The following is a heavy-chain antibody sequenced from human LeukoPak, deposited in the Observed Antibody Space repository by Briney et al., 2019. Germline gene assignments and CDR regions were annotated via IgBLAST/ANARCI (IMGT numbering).Heavy chain of an antibody. Sequence: ASVKVSRKASGYTFTSYYMHWVRQAPGQGLEWMGIINPSGGSTSYAQKFQGRVTMTRDTSTSTVYMELSSLRSEDTDVYYCTSPSRAGWLLYHYAFDYWGQGTLVTVSS. J-gene: IGHJ4*02. CDR3: TSPSRAGWLLYHYAFDY. D-gene: IGHD3-3*01. CDR2: INPSGGST. V-gene: IGHV1-46*01. CDR1: GYTFTSYY.